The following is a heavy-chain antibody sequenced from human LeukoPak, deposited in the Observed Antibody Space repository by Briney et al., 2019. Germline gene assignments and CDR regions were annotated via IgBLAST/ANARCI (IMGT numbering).Heavy chain of an antibody. CDR3: ARDGMVVYYDSSGGDY. CDR2: ISDNGSEK. J-gene: IGHJ4*02. D-gene: IGHD3-22*01. CDR1: GFTFSTYG. V-gene: IGHV3-7*01. Sequence: PGGSLRLSCAASGFTFSTYGMSWVRQAPGKGLEWVSTISDNGSEKYSEDSVKGRFTISRDNSKNSLYLQMNSLRAEDTAVYYCARDGMVVYYDSSGGDYWGQGTLVTVSS.